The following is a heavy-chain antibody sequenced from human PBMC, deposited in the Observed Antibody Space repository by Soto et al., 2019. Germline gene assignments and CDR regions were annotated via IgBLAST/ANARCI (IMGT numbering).Heavy chain of an antibody. Sequence: PGGSLRLSCAASGFPFSNAWLSWVRQAPGKGLEWDGRIKSKTDGGTTDYAAPVKGRFTISSDASKNTLYLQMNSLKTEDTAVYYGTTGPSSACKSGAQFAGCYGMDVWGQVTTVTVSS. CDR3: TTGPSSACKSGAQFAGCYGMDV. V-gene: IGHV3-15*01. CDR1: GFPFSNAW. J-gene: IGHJ6*02. D-gene: IGHD2-15*01. CDR2: IKSKTDGGTT.